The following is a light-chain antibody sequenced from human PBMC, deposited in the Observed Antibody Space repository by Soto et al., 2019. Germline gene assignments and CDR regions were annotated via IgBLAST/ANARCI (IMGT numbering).Light chain of an antibody. CDR2: GAS. Sequence: EIVLTQSPGTLSLSPGERATLSCRASQSVSNSYLAWYQQKPGQAPRLLISGASSRATGIPDRFSGSGSGTDFTLTISRLESEDFAVYYCQQYGSSPLTFGGGTKVEIK. V-gene: IGKV3-20*01. CDR3: QQYGSSPLT. J-gene: IGKJ4*01. CDR1: QSVSNSY.